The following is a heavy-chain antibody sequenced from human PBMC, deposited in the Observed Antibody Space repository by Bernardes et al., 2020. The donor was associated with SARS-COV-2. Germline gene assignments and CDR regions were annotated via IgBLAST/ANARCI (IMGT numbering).Heavy chain of an antibody. J-gene: IGHJ3*02. CDR1: GGTFSSYT. CDR2: IIPILGIA. CDR3: ARVWTYYYDSSGFGAFDI. Sequence: SVKVSCKASGGTFSSYTISWVRQAPGQGLEWMGRIIPILGIANYAQKFQGRVTITADKSTSTAYMELSSLRSEDTAVYYCARVWTYYYDSSGFGAFDIWGQGTMVTVSS. D-gene: IGHD3-22*01. V-gene: IGHV1-69*02.